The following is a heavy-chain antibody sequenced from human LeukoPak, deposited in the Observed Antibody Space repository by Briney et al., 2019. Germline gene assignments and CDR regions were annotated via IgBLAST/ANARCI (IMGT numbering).Heavy chain of an antibody. J-gene: IGHJ4*02. V-gene: IGHV3-74*01. CDR2: INSDGSST. CDR1: GFTVSSYW. CDR3: ARGSPAARTFDY. Sequence: GGSLRLSCAASGFTVSSYWMHGDRQAPGKGMVWVSRINSDGSSTSYADSVKGRFTISRDNAKNTLYLQLNSLRAEDTAVYYCARGSPAARTFDYWGQGTLVTVSS. D-gene: IGHD2-2*01.